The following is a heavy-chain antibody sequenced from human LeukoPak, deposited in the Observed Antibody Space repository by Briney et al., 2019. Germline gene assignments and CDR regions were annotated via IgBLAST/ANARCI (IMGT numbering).Heavy chain of an antibody. V-gene: IGHV3-74*01. CDR3: ARDLGQYYDTSDNWFDP. D-gene: IGHD3-22*01. Sequence: GGSLRLSCAASGFTFSSYEMNWVRQAPGKGLEWVSRINSDGINTSYADSVKGRFTISRDNAKNTLNLQMNSLRAEDTAVYYCARDLGQYYDTSDNWFDPWGQGTLVTVSS. CDR2: INSDGINT. CDR1: GFTFSSYE. J-gene: IGHJ5*02.